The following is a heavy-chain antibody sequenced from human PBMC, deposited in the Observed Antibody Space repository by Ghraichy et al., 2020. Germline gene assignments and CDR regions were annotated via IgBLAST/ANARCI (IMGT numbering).Heavy chain of an antibody. CDR1: GFIVSSSY. V-gene: IGHV3-53*01. J-gene: IGHJ4*02. CDR3: ARDSYSRY. D-gene: IGHD6-13*01. CDR2: IYNDGRT. Sequence: GGSLRLSCAASGFIVSSSYMNWVRQAPGQGLEWVSIIYNDGRTSYADSVKGRFTISRDNSENTLYLQMNSLRVEDTAVYYCARDSYSRYWGQGTLVTVSS.